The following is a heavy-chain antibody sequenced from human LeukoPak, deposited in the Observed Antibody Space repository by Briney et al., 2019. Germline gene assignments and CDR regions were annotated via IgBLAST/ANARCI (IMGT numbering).Heavy chain of an antibody. V-gene: IGHV3-74*01. CDR2: IKGDESYT. CDR3: AKRPSDYGDYVTYFDY. J-gene: IGHJ4*02. D-gene: IGHD4-17*01. Sequence: GGSLRLSCAASGFTFRSHWMHWVRQAPGKGLVWVSRIKGDESYTNYADSVKGRFTISRDNAKNTLYLQMTSLRAEDTAVYYCAKRPSDYGDYVTYFDYWGQGTLVTVSS. CDR1: GFTFRSHW.